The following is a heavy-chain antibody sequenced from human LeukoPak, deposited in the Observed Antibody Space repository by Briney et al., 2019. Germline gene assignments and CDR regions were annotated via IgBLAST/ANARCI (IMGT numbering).Heavy chain of an antibody. D-gene: IGHD3-22*01. CDR3: ARDDSSGYYHY. V-gene: IGHV1-8*01. CDR1: GYTFTSYD. Sequence: ASVKVSCKASGYTFTSYDINWVRQATGQGLEWMGWMNPNSGNTGYAQKFQGRVTITADESTSTAYMELSSLRSEDTAVYYCARDDSSGYYHYWGQGTLVTVSS. CDR2: MNPNSGNT. J-gene: IGHJ4*02.